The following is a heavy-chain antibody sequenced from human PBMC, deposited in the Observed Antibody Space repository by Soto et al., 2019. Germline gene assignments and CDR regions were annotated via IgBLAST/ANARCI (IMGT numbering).Heavy chain of an antibody. CDR1: GFTFSTYH. J-gene: IGHJ6*02. V-gene: IGHV3-48*03. CDR2: IHSGGSRI. D-gene: IGHD4-17*01. CDR3: ARDGSTVTTNYHAAMDV. Sequence: EVQLVESGGGLVQPGGSLILSCAASGFTFSTYHMNWVRQAPGKGLEWVSYIHSGGSRIYYADSVKGRFTISRDNAKNSLYLQMNRLRAEDTAVYYCARDGSTVTTNYHAAMDVWGQGNTVTVSS.